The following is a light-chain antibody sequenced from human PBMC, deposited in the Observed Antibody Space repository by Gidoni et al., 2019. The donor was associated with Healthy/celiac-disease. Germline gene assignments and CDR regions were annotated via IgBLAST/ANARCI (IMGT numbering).Light chain of an antibody. CDR3: QQYINLWT. CDR2: DAS. CDR1: QDISNY. V-gene: IGKV1-33*01. J-gene: IGKJ1*01. Sequence: DIQMTQSPSSLSASVGDRVTITCQASQDISNYLNWYQQKPGKAPKLLIYDASNLETGVPARFSGSGSGTDFTFTISSLQPEDIATYYCQQYINLWTFGQXTKVEIK.